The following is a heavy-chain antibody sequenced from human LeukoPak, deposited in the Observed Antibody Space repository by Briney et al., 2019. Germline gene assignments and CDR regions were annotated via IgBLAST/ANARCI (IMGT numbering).Heavy chain of an antibody. CDR1: GGTFSSYA. Sequence: GASVKVSCKASGGTFSSYAISWVRQAPGQGLEWMGGIIPIFGTANYAQKFQGRVTITTDESTSTAYMELSSLRSEDTAVYYCAQGYYYDSSGDEAFDIWGQGTMVTVSS. J-gene: IGHJ3*02. V-gene: IGHV1-69*05. CDR3: AQGYYYDSSGDEAFDI. CDR2: IIPIFGTA. D-gene: IGHD3-22*01.